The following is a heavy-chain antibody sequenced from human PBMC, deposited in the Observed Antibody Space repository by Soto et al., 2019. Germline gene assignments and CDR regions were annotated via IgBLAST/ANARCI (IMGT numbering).Heavy chain of an antibody. CDR3: ARAWDYYDSSGYLT. CDR1: GDSVSSNSAA. J-gene: IGHJ4*02. V-gene: IGHV6-1*01. D-gene: IGHD3-22*01. Sequence: SQTLSLTCVISGDSVSSNSAAWNWIRQSPSRSLEWLGRTFFRSKLFYDYSVSLKSRITINPDTFKNQFSLQLNSVTPEDTAVYYCARAWDYYDSSGYLTWGQGTLVTVSS. CDR2: TFFRSKLFY.